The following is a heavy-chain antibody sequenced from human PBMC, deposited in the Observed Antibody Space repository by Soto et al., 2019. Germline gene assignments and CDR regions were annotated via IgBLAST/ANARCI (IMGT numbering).Heavy chain of an antibody. CDR2: IWYDGSNK. CDR3: AREFLVDDYGDYEDAFDI. J-gene: IGHJ3*02. CDR1: GFTFSSYG. Sequence: GGSLRLSCAASGFTFSSYGMHWVRQAPGKGLEWVAVIWYDGSNKYYADSVKGRFTISRDNSKNTLYLQMNSLRAEDTAVYYCAREFLVDDYGDYEDAFDIWGQGTMVTVSS. V-gene: IGHV3-33*01. D-gene: IGHD4-17*01.